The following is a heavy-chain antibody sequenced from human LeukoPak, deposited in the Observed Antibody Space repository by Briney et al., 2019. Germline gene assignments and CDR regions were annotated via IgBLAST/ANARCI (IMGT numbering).Heavy chain of an antibody. CDR2: IYGSGGST. CDR1: GFTFSGYL. Sequence: GGSLRLSCAASGFTFSGYLMSWVRQAPGKGLEWVSAIYGSGGSTYYADSVKGGFTISRDNSKNTLYLQMNSLRAEDTAVYYCAKDGGYSYGEGAFDIWGQGTMVTVSS. D-gene: IGHD5-18*01. J-gene: IGHJ3*02. CDR3: AKDGGYSYGEGAFDI. V-gene: IGHV3-23*01.